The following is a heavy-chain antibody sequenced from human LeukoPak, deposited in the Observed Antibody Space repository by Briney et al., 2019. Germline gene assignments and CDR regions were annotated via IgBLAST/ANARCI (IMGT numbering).Heavy chain of an antibody. D-gene: IGHD2-2*01. CDR1: GGSISSGRYY. J-gene: IGHJ4*02. V-gene: IGHV4-61*02. Sequence: PSETLSLTCTVSGGSISSGRYYWSWIRQPAGKGLEWIGRIYTSGSTNYNPSLKSRVTISVDRSKNQFSLKLSSVTAADTAVYYCASARKRVPAATFDYWGQGTLVTVSS. CDR3: ASARKRVPAATFDY. CDR2: IYTSGST.